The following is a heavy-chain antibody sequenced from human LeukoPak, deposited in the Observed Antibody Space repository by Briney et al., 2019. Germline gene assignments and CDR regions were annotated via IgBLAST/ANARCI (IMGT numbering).Heavy chain of an antibody. CDR1: GYSFTSYW. CDR2: IYPGDSDT. J-gene: IGHJ6*03. Sequence: GESLKISCKGSGYSFTSYWIGWVRQMPGKGLEWMGIIYPGDSDTRYSPSFQGQVTISADKSISTAYLQWSSLRSEDTAVYYYASRYCSSTSCPAGTDYYYMDVWGKGTTVTVSS. CDR3: ASRYCSSTSCPAGTDYYYMDV. V-gene: IGHV5-51*01. D-gene: IGHD2-2*01.